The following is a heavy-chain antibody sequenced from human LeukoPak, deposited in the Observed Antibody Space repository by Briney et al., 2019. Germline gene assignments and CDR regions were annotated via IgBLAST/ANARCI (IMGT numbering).Heavy chain of an antibody. D-gene: IGHD6-13*01. CDR2: IYHSGST. CDR1: GYSISSGYY. Sequence: SETLSLTCTVSGYSISSGYYWGWIRQPPGKGLEWIGSIYHSGSTYYNPSLKSRVTISVDTSKNQFSLKLSSVTAADTAVYYCAQGGSGTGPSWYYMDVWGKGTTVTVSS. V-gene: IGHV4-38-2*02. CDR3: AQGGSGTGPSWYYMDV. J-gene: IGHJ6*03.